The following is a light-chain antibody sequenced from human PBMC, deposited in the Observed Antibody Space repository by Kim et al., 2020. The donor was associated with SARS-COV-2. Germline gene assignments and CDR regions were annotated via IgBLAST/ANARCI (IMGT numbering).Light chain of an antibody. CDR3: QQYKNWPLT. V-gene: IGKV3-15*01. CDR1: QSVSSN. CDR2: GAS. J-gene: IGKJ4*01. Sequence: EIEMTQSPGTLSMSPGERATLSCRASQSVSSNLAWYQQKPGQAPRLLIYGASTRASDIPARFSGSGSGTEFTLTISSLQSEYFAVYYCQQYKNWPLTFGGGTKVDIK.